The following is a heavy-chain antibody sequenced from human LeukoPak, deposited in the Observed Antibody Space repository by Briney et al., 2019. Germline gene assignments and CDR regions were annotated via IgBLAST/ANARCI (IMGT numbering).Heavy chain of an antibody. J-gene: IGHJ5*01. Sequence: GGSPRLSCQASGFTFYMYAMSWVRQAPGKGLEWVASMCGTAGCTFYPDSVKGRFTISRDNSKNVLYLRMNSLTAEDTAIYYCAKDRPNFHENSGHYYRRDGDSWGQGTLVTVSS. CDR1: GFTFYMYA. CDR2: MCGTAGCT. D-gene: IGHD3-22*01. V-gene: IGHV3-23*01. CDR3: AKDRPNFHENSGHYYRRDGDS.